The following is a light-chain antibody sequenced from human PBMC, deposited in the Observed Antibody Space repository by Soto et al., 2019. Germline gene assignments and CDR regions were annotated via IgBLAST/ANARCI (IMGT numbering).Light chain of an antibody. J-gene: IGLJ1*01. CDR2: DVS. Sequence: QSAMTQPASVSGSPGQSITISSTGTSSDVGGYNYVSWYQHHPGKAPKLMIFDVSNRPSGVSNRFSGSKSGNTASLTISGLQPEDEADYYCSSYTTSNTRQIVFGTGTKHTVL. CDR3: SSYTTSNTRQIV. CDR1: SSDVGGYNY. V-gene: IGLV2-14*03.